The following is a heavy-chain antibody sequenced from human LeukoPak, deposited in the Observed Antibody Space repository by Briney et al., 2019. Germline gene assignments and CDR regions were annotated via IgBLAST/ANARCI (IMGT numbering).Heavy chain of an antibody. CDR2: IIPIFGTA. V-gene: IGHV1-69*13. CDR3: ARAYYYGSGTNDF. D-gene: IGHD3-10*01. Sequence: SVKVSCKASGGTFSSYAISWVRQAPGQGLEWMGGIIPIFGTANYAQKFQGRVTITADESTSTAYMELSSLRSEDTAVYYCARAYYYGSGTNDFWGQGTLVTVSS. CDR1: GGTFSSYA. J-gene: IGHJ4*02.